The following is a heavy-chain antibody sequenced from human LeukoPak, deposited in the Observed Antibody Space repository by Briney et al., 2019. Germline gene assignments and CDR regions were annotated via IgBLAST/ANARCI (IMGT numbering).Heavy chain of an antibody. J-gene: IGHJ4*02. CDR3: ARVRANYFDY. Sequence: SETLSLTCTVSSGSISTYYWSWIRQPPGKGLEWIGYIYFSGSTNYNPSLKSRVTISVDTSKNQFSLKLSSVTAADTAVYYCARVRANYFDYWGQGILVTVSS. CDR1: SGSISTYY. CDR2: IYFSGST. V-gene: IGHV4-59*01.